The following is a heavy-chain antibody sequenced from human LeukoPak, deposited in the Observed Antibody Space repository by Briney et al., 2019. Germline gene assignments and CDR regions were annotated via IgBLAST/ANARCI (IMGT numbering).Heavy chain of an antibody. D-gene: IGHD5-18*01. Sequence: SETLSLTCTVSGGSISSYYWSWIRQPPGKGLEGIGYIYYSGSTNYNPSLKSRVTISVDTSKNQFSLKLSSVTAADTAVYYCARDSGYSYALDYWGQGTLVTVSS. CDR2: IYYSGST. CDR3: ARDSGYSYALDY. CDR1: GGSISSYY. V-gene: IGHV4-59*01. J-gene: IGHJ4*02.